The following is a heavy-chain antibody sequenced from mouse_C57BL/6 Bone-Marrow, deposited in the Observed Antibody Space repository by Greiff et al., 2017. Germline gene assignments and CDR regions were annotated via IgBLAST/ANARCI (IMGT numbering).Heavy chain of an antibody. Sequence: EVQLQQSGPELVKPGASVKISCKASGYTFTDYYMNWVKQSNGKSLEWIGDINPNNGGTSYNQKFKGKATLTVDKSSSTAYMELRSLTSEDSAVYYGARWALYYGRSYFDYWGQGTTLTVSS. CDR1: GYTFTDYY. CDR2: INPNNGGT. V-gene: IGHV1-26*01. D-gene: IGHD1-1*01. CDR3: ARWALYYGRSYFDY. J-gene: IGHJ2*01.